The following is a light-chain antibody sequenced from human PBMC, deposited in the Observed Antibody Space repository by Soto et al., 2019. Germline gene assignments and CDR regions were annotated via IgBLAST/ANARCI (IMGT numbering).Light chain of an antibody. Sequence: DIQVTQSPSTLAATVGDAVTITCRASESIDNWLAWYQQKPGKAPKLLIFAASTLVRGVPSKFSGRGSGTEFTLTISSLHADDFATYYCQQYHTDWTFGQGTKVEIK. CDR1: ESIDNW. CDR2: AAS. J-gene: IGKJ1*01. CDR3: QQYHTDWT. V-gene: IGKV1-5*01.